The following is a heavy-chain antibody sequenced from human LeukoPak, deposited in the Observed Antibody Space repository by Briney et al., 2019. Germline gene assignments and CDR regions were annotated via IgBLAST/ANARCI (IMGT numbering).Heavy chain of an antibody. D-gene: IGHD4-23*01. J-gene: IGHJ4*02. CDR3: ARDTTVVTGKFEY. Sequence: GGSLRLSCAASGFTFSSYAMNWVRQAPGKGLEWVAVISYDGVNKYYADSVKGRFTVSRDNSKNTLFLQMNSLRAEDTAVYYCARDTTVVTGKFEYWGQGTLVTASS. CDR1: GFTFSSYA. V-gene: IGHV3-30*04. CDR2: ISYDGVNK.